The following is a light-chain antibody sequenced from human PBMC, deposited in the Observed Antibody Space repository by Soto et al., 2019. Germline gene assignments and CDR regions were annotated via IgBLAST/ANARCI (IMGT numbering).Light chain of an antibody. Sequence: QSALTQPASVSGSPGQSITISCTGTGSDVGGYDYVSWYQHHPGKAPKVMIYEGTQRPSGVSSRFSGSKSGNTASLTISGLQAEDEADYYCCSYASSSSYVFGTGTKLTVL. CDR3: CSYASSSSYV. V-gene: IGLV2-23*01. CDR2: EGT. J-gene: IGLJ1*01. CDR1: GSDVGGYDY.